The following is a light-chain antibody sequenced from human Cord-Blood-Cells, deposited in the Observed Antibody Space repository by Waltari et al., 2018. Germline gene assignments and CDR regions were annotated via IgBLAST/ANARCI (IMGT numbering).Light chain of an antibody. V-gene: IGKV4-1*01. Sequence: DIVMTQSPDSLAVSLGERATINCKSSQSVLYSSNNKNYLAWYQQKPGQPPKLLIYWASTRESGVPDRFSGSGSGTDVSLTICSRRAEDVSVYYCQQYYSTPITFGQGTRLEIK. CDR2: WAS. CDR1: QSVLYSSNNKNY. J-gene: IGKJ5*01. CDR3: QQYYSTPIT.